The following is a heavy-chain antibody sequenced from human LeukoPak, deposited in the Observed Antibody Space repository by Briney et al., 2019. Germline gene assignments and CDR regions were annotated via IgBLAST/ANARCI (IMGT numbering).Heavy chain of an antibody. J-gene: IGHJ4*02. D-gene: IGHD5-12*01. CDR1: GGSITSGGGS. V-gene: IGHV4-30-2*01. Sequence: TSQTLSLTCAVSGGSITSGGGSWSWVRQPPGKALEWIGYIYHSVTTHYNPSLKSRVSISVDRSKNQFSLKLNSVTAADTAVYYCARAHSGYYYFDYWGQGTLVTVSS. CDR2: IYHSVTT. CDR3: ARAHSGYYYFDY.